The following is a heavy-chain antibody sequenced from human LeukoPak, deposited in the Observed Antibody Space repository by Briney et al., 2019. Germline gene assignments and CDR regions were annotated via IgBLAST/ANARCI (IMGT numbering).Heavy chain of an antibody. Sequence: GGSLRLSCAASGFTFSTYWMSWVRQAPGKGLEWVSAISGSGGSTYYADSVKGRFTISRDNSKNTLYLQMNSLRAEDTAVYYCAKPGYSSSWYYYYMDVWGKGTTVTVSS. V-gene: IGHV3-23*01. CDR3: AKPGYSSSWYYYYMDV. J-gene: IGHJ6*03. CDR1: GFTFSTYW. CDR2: ISGSGGST. D-gene: IGHD6-13*01.